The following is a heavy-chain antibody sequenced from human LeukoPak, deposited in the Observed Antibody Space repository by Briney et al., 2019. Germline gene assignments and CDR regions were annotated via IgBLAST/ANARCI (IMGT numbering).Heavy chain of an antibody. J-gene: IGHJ4*02. D-gene: IGHD6-13*01. CDR3: AADLQAAGDLDY. CDR2: IVVGSANT. V-gene: IGHV1-58*02. CDR1: GFTFTNPA. Sequence: TSVKVSCKASGFTFTNPAMHWVRQARGQRLEWIGWIVVGSANTNYAQKFQERVTITRDMSTSTAYMELSSLRSEDTAVYYCAADLQAAGDLDYWGQGTLVTVSS.